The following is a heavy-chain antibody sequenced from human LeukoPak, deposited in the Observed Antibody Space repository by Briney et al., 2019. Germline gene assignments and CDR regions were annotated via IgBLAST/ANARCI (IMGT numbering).Heavy chain of an antibody. J-gene: IGHJ6*03. V-gene: IGHV1-24*01. CDR1: GYTLTELS. Sequence: ASVKVSCKVSGYTLTELSMHWVRQAPGKGLEWMGGFDPEDGETTYAQKFQGRVTMTEDTSTDTAYMELSSLRSEDTAVYYCATYAVPAAAYYYYYYMDVWGKGTTVTVSS. D-gene: IGHD2-2*01. CDR3: ATYAVPAAAYYYYYYMDV. CDR2: FDPEDGET.